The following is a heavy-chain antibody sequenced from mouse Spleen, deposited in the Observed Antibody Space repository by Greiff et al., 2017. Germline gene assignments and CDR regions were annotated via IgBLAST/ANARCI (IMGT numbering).Heavy chain of an antibody. J-gene: IGHJ3*01. CDR2: ISSGSSTI. D-gene: IGHD1-1*01. V-gene: IGHV5-17*02. CDR3: ARPTTGPWFAY. Sequence: EVKLVESGGGLVQPGGSRKLSCAASGFTFSSFGMHWVRQAPEKGLEWVAYISSGSSTIYYADTVKGRFTISRDNPKNTLFLQMTSLRSEDTAMYYCARPTTGPWFAYWGQGTLVTVSA. CDR1: GFTFSSFG.